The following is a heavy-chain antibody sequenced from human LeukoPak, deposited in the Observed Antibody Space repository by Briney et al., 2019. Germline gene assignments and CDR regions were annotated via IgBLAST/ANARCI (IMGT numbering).Heavy chain of an antibody. V-gene: IGHV3-53*01. CDR2: IYSDGST. D-gene: IGHD3-22*01. Sequence: GGSLRLSCAASGFTVSRNYMSWVRQAPGKGLEWVSVIYSDGSTYHADSVKGRFTISRDNSKNTLYLQMNSLRAEDTAVYYCARLNYDSSGYDYWGQGTLVTVSS. CDR3: ARLNYDSSGYDY. J-gene: IGHJ4*02. CDR1: GFTVSRNY.